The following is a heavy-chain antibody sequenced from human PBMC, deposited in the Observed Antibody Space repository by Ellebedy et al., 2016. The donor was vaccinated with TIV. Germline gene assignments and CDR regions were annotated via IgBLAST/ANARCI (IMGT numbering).Heavy chain of an antibody. V-gene: IGHV4-39*07. CDR2: IYYSGST. Sequence: SETLSLXCTVSGGPISSRTYYWGWIRQPPGKGLEWIGSIYYSGSTYYNPSLKTRVTISIDTSSNQFSLKLSSVTAADTAVYYCARDNYSNTRGYYYFPPYAFDSWGQGTLVTVSS. D-gene: IGHD3-22*01. J-gene: IGHJ4*02. CDR3: ARDNYSNTRGYYYFPPYAFDS. CDR1: GGPISSRTYY.